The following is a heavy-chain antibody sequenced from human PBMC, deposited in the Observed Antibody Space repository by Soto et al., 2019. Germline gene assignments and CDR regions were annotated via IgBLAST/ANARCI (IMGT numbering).Heavy chain of an antibody. CDR3: ARDWSRYFDSSGLMWFY. CDR1: GYTFNYYG. CDR2: ISAHNGDT. D-gene: IGHD3-22*01. V-gene: IGHV1-18*04. J-gene: IGHJ4*02. Sequence: ASVKVSCKASGYTFNYYGIGWVRQAPGQGLEWVGWISAHNGDTKYAQNLQGRLTLTTDTSTSTAYMELTSLTSDDTAVYYCARDWSRYFDSSGLMWFYWGQGTLVTVSS.